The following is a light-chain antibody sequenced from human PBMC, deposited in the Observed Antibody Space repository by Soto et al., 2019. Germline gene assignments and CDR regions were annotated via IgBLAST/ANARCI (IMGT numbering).Light chain of an antibody. CDR3: QQRSNWPPLT. CDR2: DAS. V-gene: IGKV3-11*01. Sequence: EVVLTQSPATLSLSPGERATLSCRASQSVSNYLAWYQQKPGQAPRLLIYDASNRATGIPARFSGSGSGTDFTLTISSLEPEDFAVYYCQQRSNWPPLTFGGGTEVEIK. CDR1: QSVSNY. J-gene: IGKJ4*01.